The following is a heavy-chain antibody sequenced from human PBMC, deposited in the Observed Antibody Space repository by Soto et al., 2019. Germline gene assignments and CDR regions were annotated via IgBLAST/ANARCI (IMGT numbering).Heavy chain of an antibody. CDR3: AKDRGGFTSGWEFFDF. CDR1: GVAFSFYS. J-gene: IGHJ4*02. V-gene: IGHV3-23*01. CDR2: ISGNGGTT. Sequence: EVVLLESGGGLVQPGGSLRLSCEVSGVAFSFYSMSWVRQAPGKGLEWVASISGNGGTTYYAASGKGRFTFSRDNSKNTVYLQMNSLRGEDTAVYYCAKDRGGFTSGWEFFDFWGQGTLVTFSS. D-gene: IGHD6-19*01.